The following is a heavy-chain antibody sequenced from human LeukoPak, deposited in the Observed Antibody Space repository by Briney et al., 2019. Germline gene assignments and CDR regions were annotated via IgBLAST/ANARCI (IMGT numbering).Heavy chain of an antibody. Sequence: SETLSLTCAVYGGSFSGYYWSWIRQPPGKGLEWIGEINHSGSTNYNPSLKSRVTISVDTSKNQFSLKLSSVTAADTAVYYCARLVWLDRNFDYWGQGTLLTVSS. CDR2: INHSGST. V-gene: IGHV4-34*01. CDR3: ARLVWLDRNFDY. D-gene: IGHD6-19*01. CDR1: GGSFSGYY. J-gene: IGHJ4*02.